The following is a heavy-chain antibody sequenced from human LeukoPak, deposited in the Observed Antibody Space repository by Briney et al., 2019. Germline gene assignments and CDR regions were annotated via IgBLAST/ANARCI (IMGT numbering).Heavy chain of an antibody. J-gene: IGHJ6*03. V-gene: IGHV3-30*02. Sequence: GGSLRLSCAASGFTFSSYGMHWVRQAPGKGLEWVAFIRYDGSNKYYADSVKGRFTISRDNAKNSLYLQMNSLRAEDTAIYYCARDPYNGNYGDSYYYYMDVWGKGTTVTISS. CDR1: GFTFSSYG. CDR3: ARDPYNGNYGDSYYYYMDV. D-gene: IGHD1-26*01. CDR2: IRYDGSNK.